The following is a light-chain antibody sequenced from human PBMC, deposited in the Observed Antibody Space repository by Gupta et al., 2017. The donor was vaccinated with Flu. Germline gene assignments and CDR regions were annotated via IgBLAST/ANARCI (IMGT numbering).Light chain of an antibody. J-gene: IGLJ2*01. V-gene: IGLV2-14*01. CDR2: EVT. CDR1: SSDVGGYYL. CDR3: TSYTINTTPVL. Sequence: QSALTQPASVSGSPGQSITIPCTGTSSDVGGYYLVSWYQQPPGKAPKLLIYEVTNRASGVSDRFSGSKSGNTASLTITGLQAEDEAHYYCTSYTINTTPVLFGGGTRLTVL.